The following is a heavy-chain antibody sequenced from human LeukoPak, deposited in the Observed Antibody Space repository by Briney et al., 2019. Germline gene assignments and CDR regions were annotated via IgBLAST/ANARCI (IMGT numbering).Heavy chain of an antibody. D-gene: IGHD3-22*01. Sequence: GSLRLSCAASGFTFDTYAMNWVRQTPGKGLEWIGEINHSGSTNYNPSLKSRVTISVDTSKNQFSLKLSSVTAADTAVYYCARGRPNYYDSSGYYYYWGQGTLVTVSS. V-gene: IGHV4-34*01. CDR3: ARGRPNYYDSSGYYYY. CDR1: GFTFDTYA. J-gene: IGHJ4*02. CDR2: INHSGST.